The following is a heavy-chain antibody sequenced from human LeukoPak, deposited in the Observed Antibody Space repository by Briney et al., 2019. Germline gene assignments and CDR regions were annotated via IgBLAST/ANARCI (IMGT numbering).Heavy chain of an antibody. D-gene: IGHD2-2*01. CDR1: GFTFSSYE. CDR3: ARDLCSSTSCSWGKLGSDYYGMDV. J-gene: IGHJ6*04. V-gene: IGHV3-48*03. CDR2: ISSSGSTI. Sequence: PGGSLRLSCAASGFTFSSYEMNWVRQAPGKGLEWVSYISSSGSTIYYADSVKGRFTISRDNAKNSLYLQMNSLRAEDTAVYYCARDLCSSTSCSWGKLGSDYYGMDVWGKGTTVTVSS.